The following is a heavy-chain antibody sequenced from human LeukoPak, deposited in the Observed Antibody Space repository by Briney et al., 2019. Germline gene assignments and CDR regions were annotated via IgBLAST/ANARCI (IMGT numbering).Heavy chain of an antibody. CDR3: AGTVQLERRNGVFDY. CDR2: ISAYNGNT. CDR1: GYTFTSYG. V-gene: IGHV1-18*01. D-gene: IGHD1-1*01. J-gene: IGHJ4*02. Sequence: GASVKVSCKASGYTFTSYGISWVRQAPGQGLEWMGWISAYNGNTNYAQKLQGRVTMTTDTSTSTAYMELRSLRSDDTAVYYCAGTVQLERRNGVFDYWGQGTLVTVSS.